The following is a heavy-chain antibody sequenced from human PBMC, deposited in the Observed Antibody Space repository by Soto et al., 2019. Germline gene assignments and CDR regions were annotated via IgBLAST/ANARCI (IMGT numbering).Heavy chain of an antibody. CDR3: ARAPGGGNYAFDI. Sequence: SVKVSCKASGGTFSSYAISWVRQAPGQGLEWMGGIIPIFGTANYAQKFQGRVTITADESTSTAYMELSSMRSEDTAVYYCARAPGGGNYAFDIWGQGTMVTVSS. V-gene: IGHV1-69*13. J-gene: IGHJ3*02. CDR2: IIPIFGTA. CDR1: GGTFSSYA. D-gene: IGHD2-21*02.